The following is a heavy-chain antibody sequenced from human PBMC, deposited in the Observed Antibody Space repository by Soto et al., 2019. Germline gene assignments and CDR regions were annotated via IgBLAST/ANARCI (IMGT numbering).Heavy chain of an antibody. CDR2: IYYSGST. V-gene: IGHV4-39*01. Sequence: QLQLQESGPGLVKPSETLSLTCSVSGGSISSSSYYWGWIRQPPGKGLEWIGSIYYSGSTYYNPSIMRRVTITVDTSKSQFSLKLSSVTAADTAVYYCGSLRRRGVVIMGTDYWGQGIMVIVSS. CDR1: GGSISSSSYY. J-gene: IGHJ4*02. CDR3: GSLRRRGVVIMGTDY. D-gene: IGHD3-10*01.